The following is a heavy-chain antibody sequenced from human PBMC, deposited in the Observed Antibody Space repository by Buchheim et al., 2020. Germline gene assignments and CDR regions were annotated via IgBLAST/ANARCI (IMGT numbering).Heavy chain of an antibody. V-gene: IGHV3-23*01. CDR1: GFIFRTYV. J-gene: IGHJ4*02. Sequence: EVQLLESGGALVQPGGSLRLSCAGSGFIFRTYVMCWVRQAPGKGLEWVSAISGSGGDTYYADSVKGRFTTYRENSKNTLYLQMNSLRVEDTAVYYCASPGDPDFWGQGTL. CDR3: ASPGDPDF. D-gene: IGHD7-27*01. CDR2: ISGSGGDT.